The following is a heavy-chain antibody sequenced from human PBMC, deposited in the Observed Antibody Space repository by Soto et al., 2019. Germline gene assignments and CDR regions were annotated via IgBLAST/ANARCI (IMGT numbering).Heavy chain of an antibody. V-gene: IGHV1-69*04. CDR1: GDTFNFYS. Sequence: QVQLVQSGAEVKRPGSSVKVSCKASGDTFNFYSINWVRQAPGLGLEWMGRVNPILSMSNYAQRFQGRVSXTXDXNTSTAYLELSALRSEDTASYYFANSYAAGYRAFDFWGQGALVTVSS. J-gene: IGHJ4*02. CDR2: VNPILSMS. D-gene: IGHD3-16*01. CDR3: ANSYAAGYRAFDF.